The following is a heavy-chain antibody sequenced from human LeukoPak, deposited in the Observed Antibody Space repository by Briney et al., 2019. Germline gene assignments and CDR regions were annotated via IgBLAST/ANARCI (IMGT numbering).Heavy chain of an antibody. J-gene: IGHJ5*02. V-gene: IGHV1-24*01. D-gene: IGHD2-15*01. CDR1: GYTLTELS. CDR2: FEPEDGET. Sequence: GASVKVSCKVSGYTLTELSMHWVRQAPGKGLEWMGGFEPEDGETIYAQKFQGRVPMTEDTSTDTAYMELSSLRSEDTAVYYCATRPVRSVVAEPIWFDPWGQGTLVTVSS. CDR3: ATRPVRSVVAEPIWFDP.